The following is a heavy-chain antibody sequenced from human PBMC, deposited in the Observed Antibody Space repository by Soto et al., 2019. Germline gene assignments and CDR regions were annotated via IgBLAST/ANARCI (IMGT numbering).Heavy chain of an antibody. CDR3: ARESEDLTSNFDY. V-gene: IGHV3-21*06. CDR1: GFTFTMYS. J-gene: IGHJ4*02. CDR2: ISSTTNYI. Sequence: GGSLRLSCAASGFTFTMYSMNWVRHAPGKGLEWVSSISSTTNYIYYGDSMKGRFTISRDNAKNSLYLEMNSLRAEDTAVHYCARESEDLTSNFDYWGQGTLVTVSS.